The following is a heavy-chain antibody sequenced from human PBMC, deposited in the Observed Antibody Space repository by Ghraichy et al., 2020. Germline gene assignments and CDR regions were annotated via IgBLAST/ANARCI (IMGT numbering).Heavy chain of an antibody. CDR2: ISAYNGNT. J-gene: IGHJ6*02. Sequence: ASVKVSCKASGYTFTSYGISWVRQAPGQGLEWMGWISAYNGNTNYAQKLQGRVTMTTDTSTSTAYMELRSLRSDDTAVYYCARDLRGTRGVATEYYYYGMDVWGQGSSVTVSS. CDR3: ARDLRGTRGVATEYYYYGMDV. V-gene: IGHV1-18*04. CDR1: GYTFTSYG. D-gene: IGHD1-14*01.